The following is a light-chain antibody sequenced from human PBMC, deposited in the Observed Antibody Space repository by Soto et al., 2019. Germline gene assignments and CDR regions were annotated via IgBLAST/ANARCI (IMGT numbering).Light chain of an antibody. CDR3: QQYNNRPS. J-gene: IGKJ1*01. CDR2: GAS. CDR1: QSVSSN. Sequence: EIVMTQSPATLSVSPGERAMFSCRASQSVSSNLAWYQQKPGQAPRLLIYGASTRATGIPARFGGSGSGTEFTLTISSLQSEDFAVYYCQQYNNRPSFGQGTKVEIK. V-gene: IGKV3-15*01.